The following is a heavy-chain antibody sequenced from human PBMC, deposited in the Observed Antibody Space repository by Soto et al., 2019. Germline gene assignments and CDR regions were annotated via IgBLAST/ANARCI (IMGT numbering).Heavy chain of an antibody. D-gene: IGHD6-19*01. V-gene: IGHV3-21*01. CDR3: ARDCSGWTYFDC. CDR2: ISSSGYI. CDR1: GFNFNSYT. Sequence: GGSLRLSCAASGFNFNSYTINWVRQAPGKRLEWLSSISSSGYIFSTDSVRGRFTISRDNAKNSVYLQINSLRAEDTAVYFCARDCSGWTYFDCWGQGTLVTVSS. J-gene: IGHJ4*02.